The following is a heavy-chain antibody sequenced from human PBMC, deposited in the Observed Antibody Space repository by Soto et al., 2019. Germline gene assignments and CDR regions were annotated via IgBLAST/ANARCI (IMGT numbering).Heavy chain of an antibody. CDR2: ISGSGGST. CDR3: AKGTVSSEYPLYYSYLDV. CDR1: GFTFSSYA. J-gene: IGHJ6*03. Sequence: GGSLRLSCAASGFTFSSYAMSWVRQAPGKGLEWVSAISGSGGSTYYADSVKGRFTISRDNSKNTLYLQMNSLRAEDTAVYYSAKGTVSSEYPLYYSYLDVWGQGTTVTVSS. V-gene: IGHV3-23*01.